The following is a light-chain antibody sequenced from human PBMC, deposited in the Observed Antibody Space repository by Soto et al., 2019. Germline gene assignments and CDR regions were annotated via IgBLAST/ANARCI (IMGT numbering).Light chain of an antibody. CDR1: QGISSA. CDR3: QQFNSYPT. CDR2: DAS. Sequence: AIQLTQSPSSLSASVGDRVTITCRASQGISSALAWYQQKPGKAPKLLIYDASSLESGVPSRFSGSGSGTDFTLTISIQQPEDFATYYCQQFNSYPTFGGGTKVEIK. J-gene: IGKJ4*01. V-gene: IGKV1-13*02.